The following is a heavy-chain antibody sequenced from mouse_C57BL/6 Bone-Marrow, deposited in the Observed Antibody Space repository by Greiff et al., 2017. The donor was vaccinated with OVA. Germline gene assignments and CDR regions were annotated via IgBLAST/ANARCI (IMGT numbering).Heavy chain of an antibody. CDR1: GYSITSDY. V-gene: IGHV3-8*01. J-gene: IGHJ1*03. Sequence: DVQLVESGPGLAKPSQTLSLTCSVTGYSITSDYWNWIRKFPGNKLEYMGYISYSGSTYYNPSLKSRISITRDTSKNQYYLQLNSVTTEDTATYYCARLGLYGSSSYWYFDVWGTGTTVTVSS. D-gene: IGHD1-1*01. CDR2: ISYSGST. CDR3: ARLGLYGSSSYWYFDV.